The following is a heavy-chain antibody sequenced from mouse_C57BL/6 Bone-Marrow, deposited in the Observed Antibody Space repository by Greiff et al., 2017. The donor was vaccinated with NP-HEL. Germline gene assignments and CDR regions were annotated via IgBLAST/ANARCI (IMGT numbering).Heavy chain of an antibody. J-gene: IGHJ2*01. CDR1: GYTFTSYW. CDR2: IDPSDSYT. V-gene: IGHV1-59*01. D-gene: IGHD1-1*01. CDR3: ARATTVFDY. Sequence: VKLQQPGAELVRPGTSVKLSCKASGYTFTSYWMHWVKQRPGQGLEWIGVIDPSDSYTNYNQKFKGKATLTVDTSSSTAYMQLSSLTSEDSAVYYCARATTVFDYWGQGTTLTVSS.